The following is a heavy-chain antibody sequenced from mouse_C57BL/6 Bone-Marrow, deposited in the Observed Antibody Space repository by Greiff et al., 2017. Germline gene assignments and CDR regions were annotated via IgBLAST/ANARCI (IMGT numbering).Heavy chain of an antibody. CDR3: ARVTYYYGSSYSYYAMGY. J-gene: IGHJ4*01. Sequence: QVQLQQPGTELVKPGASVKLSCKASGYTFTSYWMHWVKQRPGQGLEWIGNINPSNGGTNYNEKFKSKATLTVDKSSSTAYMQLSSLTSEDSAVYYCARVTYYYGSSYSYYAMGYWGQGTSVTVSS. CDR2: INPSNGGT. CDR1: GYTFTSYW. D-gene: IGHD1-1*01. V-gene: IGHV1-53*01.